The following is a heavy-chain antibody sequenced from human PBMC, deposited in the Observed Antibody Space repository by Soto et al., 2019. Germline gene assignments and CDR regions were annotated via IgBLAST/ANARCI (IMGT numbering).Heavy chain of an antibody. Sequence: QVQLVQSAAEVKKPGASVKVSCKASGYTFIRYGITWVRQAPGQGLEWMGWISPYNDYTIYAQKVQGRVTMTTDTSTXTXYLXLRSLKSDDTAGYYCARGGYYDNTWGKLSHYGLDVWGQGTSVTVSS. CDR3: ARGGYYDNTWGKLSHYGLDV. D-gene: IGHD3-16*01. CDR1: GYTFIRYG. CDR2: ISPYNDYT. J-gene: IGHJ6*02. V-gene: IGHV1-18*01.